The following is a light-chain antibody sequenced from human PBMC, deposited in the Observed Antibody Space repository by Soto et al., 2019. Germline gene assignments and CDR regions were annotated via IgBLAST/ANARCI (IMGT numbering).Light chain of an antibody. J-gene: IGKJ4*01. V-gene: IGKV1-39*01. CDR2: TAS. CDR1: QNIGSY. Sequence: DIQMTQSPSSLSASLGDSVTITCRASQNIGSYLAWYQQRPGKAPNLLIYTASRLHSGVPSRFSXIGSGTDFTLTISSLQPEDFAIYYCQQSYSNPEGPLTFGGGTKVEIK. CDR3: QQSYSNPEGPLT.